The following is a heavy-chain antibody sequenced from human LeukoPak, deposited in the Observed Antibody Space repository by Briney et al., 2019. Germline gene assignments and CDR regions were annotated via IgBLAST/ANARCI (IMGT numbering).Heavy chain of an antibody. V-gene: IGHV3-53*04. CDR2: IYSGGST. CDR1: GFTVSSNY. Sequence: EGSLRLSCAASGFTVSSNYMSWVRQAPGKGLEWVSVIYSGGSTYYADSVKGRFTISRHNSKNTLYLQMNSLRAEDTAVYYCARAPVRGGNYYYYGMDVWGQGTTVTVSS. D-gene: IGHD3-10*01. CDR3: ARAPVRGGNYYYYGMDV. J-gene: IGHJ6*02.